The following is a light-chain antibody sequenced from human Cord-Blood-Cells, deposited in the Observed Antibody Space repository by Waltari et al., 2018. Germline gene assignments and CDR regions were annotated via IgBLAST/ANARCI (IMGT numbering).Light chain of an antibody. V-gene: IGKV1-33*01. Sequence: DIQLPQSPSSLSASVGDQVTLTCQASQDISNYLNWYQQKPGKAPKLLIYDASNLETGVPSRFSGSGSGTDFTFTISSLQPEDIATYYCQQYDNLPLTFGGGTKVEIK. CDR1: QDISNY. J-gene: IGKJ4*01. CDR2: DAS. CDR3: QQYDNLPLT.